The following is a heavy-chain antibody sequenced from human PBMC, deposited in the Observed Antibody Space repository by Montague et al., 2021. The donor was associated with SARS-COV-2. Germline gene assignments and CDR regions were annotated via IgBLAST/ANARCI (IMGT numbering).Heavy chain of an antibody. CDR2: IYYRGST. D-gene: IGHD1-14*01. V-gene: IGHV4-59*01. CDR3: ARERQYNWFGA. J-gene: IGHJ5*02. CDR1: GGSISSYY. Sequence: SETLSLTCTVSGGSISSYYWSWIRQPPGKGLEWIGYIYYRGSTNYNPSLKSRVTLSVDTSKNQFSLKVYSVTAADTAVYYCARERQYNWFGAWGQGTLVTVSS.